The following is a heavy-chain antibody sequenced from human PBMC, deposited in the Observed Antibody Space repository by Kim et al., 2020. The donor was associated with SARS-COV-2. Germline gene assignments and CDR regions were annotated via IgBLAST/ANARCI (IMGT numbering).Heavy chain of an antibody. D-gene: IGHD3-10*01. J-gene: IGHJ4*02. V-gene: IGHV4-34*01. Sequence: SETLSLTCAVYGGSFSGYYLSWIRQPPGKGLEWIGEINHSGSTNYNPSLKSRVTISVDTSKNQFSLKLSSVTAADTAVYYCARIGRSITMVRGVADYWGQGTLVTVSS. CDR1: GGSFSGYY. CDR2: INHSGST. CDR3: ARIGRSITMVRGVADY.